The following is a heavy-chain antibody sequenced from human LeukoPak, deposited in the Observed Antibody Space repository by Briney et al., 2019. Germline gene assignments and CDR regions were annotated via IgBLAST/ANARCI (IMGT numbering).Heavy chain of an antibody. V-gene: IGHV4-31*03. CDR1: GGSISSGGYY. D-gene: IGHD3-22*01. CDR2: IYYSGST. CDR3: ARERRYYYDSSGFYPYFDY. J-gene: IGHJ4*02. Sequence: SQTLSLTCTVSGGSISSGGYYWSWIRQHPGKGLEWIGYIYYSGSTYYNPSLKSRVTISVDTSQNQFSLKLGSVTAADTAVYYCARERRYYYDSSGFYPYFDYWGQGTLVTVSS.